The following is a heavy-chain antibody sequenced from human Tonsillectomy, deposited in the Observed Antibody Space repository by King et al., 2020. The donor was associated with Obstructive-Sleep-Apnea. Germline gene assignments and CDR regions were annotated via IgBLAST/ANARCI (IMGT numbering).Heavy chain of an antibody. D-gene: IGHD4-17*01. Sequence: QLVQSGGGLVQPGRSLRLSCTASGFTFGDYAMSWFCQAPGKGREWVGFIRSKAYGGTTEYAASVKGRCTISRDDSKSIAYLQMNSLKTEDTAVYYCTSYDYGDYADAFDIWGQGTMVTVSS. J-gene: IGHJ3*02. CDR3: TSYDYGDYADAFDI. CDR1: GFTFGDYA. CDR2: IRSKAYGGTT. V-gene: IGHV3-49*03.